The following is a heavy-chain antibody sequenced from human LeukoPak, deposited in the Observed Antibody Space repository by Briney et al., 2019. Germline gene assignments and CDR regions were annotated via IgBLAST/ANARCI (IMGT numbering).Heavy chain of an antibody. Sequence: SVKVSCAASGGTFGSYAISWVRQAPGQGLEWMGGIIPIFGTANYAQKFQGRVTITTDESTSTAYMELSSLRSEDTAVYYCAREAGTYYYYYYMDVWGKGTTVTVSS. CDR2: IIPIFGTA. CDR1: GGTFGSYA. D-gene: IGHD6-19*01. J-gene: IGHJ6*03. V-gene: IGHV1-69*05. CDR3: AREAGTYYYYYYMDV.